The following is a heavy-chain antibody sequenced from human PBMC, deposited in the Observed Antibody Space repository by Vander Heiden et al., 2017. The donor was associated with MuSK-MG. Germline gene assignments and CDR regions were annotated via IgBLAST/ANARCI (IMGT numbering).Heavy chain of an antibody. Sequence: QVQLVQSGAEVKKPGASVKVSCKASGNTFSNCYVHWVRQAPGQGLEWMGTINPSGSDTSYTQKFQGRLTMTRDTSTSTVYMELSSLRSEDTAVYYCAREPASTGKFDYWGQGTLVTVSS. J-gene: IGHJ4*02. CDR2: INPSGSDT. CDR1: GNTFSNCY. D-gene: IGHD1-1*01. V-gene: IGHV1-46*01. CDR3: AREPASTGKFDY.